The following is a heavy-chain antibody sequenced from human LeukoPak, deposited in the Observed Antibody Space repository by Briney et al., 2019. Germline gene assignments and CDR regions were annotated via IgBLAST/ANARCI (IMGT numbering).Heavy chain of an antibody. J-gene: IGHJ4*02. CDR1: GGSFSGYY. Sequence: PSETLSLTCAVYGGSFSGYYWTWIRQAPGKGLEWIGEINHSGSTNYNPSLKSRVTLSVDTSKNQSSLKLSSGTAADTAVYYCARACTSSNCHNYWGQGTLVTVSS. CDR2: INHSGST. V-gene: IGHV4-34*01. D-gene: IGHD2-8*01. CDR3: ARACTSSNCHNY.